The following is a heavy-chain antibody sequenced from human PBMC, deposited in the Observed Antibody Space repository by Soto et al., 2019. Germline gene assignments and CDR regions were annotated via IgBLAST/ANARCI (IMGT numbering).Heavy chain of an antibody. J-gene: IGHJ4*02. V-gene: IGHV1-2*02. CDR3: AREPATAKPEGVDF. CDR1: GYIFNYY. CDR2: INPNSGGT. D-gene: IGHD1-1*01. Sequence: ASVKVSCKASGYIFNYYIHWVRQAPGQGLEWMGWINPNSGGTKYAPKFQGGVTMTRDTSITTAYMELSRLRSGDTAVYYCAREPATAKPEGVDFWGQGTLVTVSS.